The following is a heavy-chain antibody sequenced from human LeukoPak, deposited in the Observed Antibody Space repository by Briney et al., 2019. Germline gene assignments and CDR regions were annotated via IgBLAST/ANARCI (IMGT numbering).Heavy chain of an antibody. J-gene: IGHJ6*03. Sequence: ASVKVSCKASGYTFTSYGISWVRQAPGQGLEGMGWISAYNGNTNYAQKLQGRVTMTTETSTSTAFLELRSLRSDDTAVYYCARDGLHYFYYMDVWGKGTTVTISS. CDR3: ARDGLHYFYYMDV. CDR1: GYTFTSYG. V-gene: IGHV1-18*01. CDR2: ISAYNGNT.